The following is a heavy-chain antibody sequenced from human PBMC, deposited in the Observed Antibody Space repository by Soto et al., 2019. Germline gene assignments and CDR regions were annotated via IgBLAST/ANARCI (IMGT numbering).Heavy chain of an antibody. CDR1: GFTFSTYA. J-gene: IGHJ1*01. Sequence: EVQLLESGGGLVQPGGSLRLSCADSGFTFSTYAMSWVRQAPGKGLEWVSTIGESGTNTYYADSVKGRFTISRDNAKNTLYLQMISLRAEDTALYCCANWYSGSPPYFRHWCQGTLVTVSS. CDR2: IGESGTNT. D-gene: IGHD1-26*01. CDR3: ANWYSGSPPYFRH. V-gene: IGHV3-23*01.